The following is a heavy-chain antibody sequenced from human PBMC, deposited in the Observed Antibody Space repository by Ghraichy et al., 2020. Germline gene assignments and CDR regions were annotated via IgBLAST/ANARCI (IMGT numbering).Heavy chain of an antibody. Sequence: ETLSLTCVVSGVTSNTYYWTWIRQPPGKGLEWIGEINYSGYITYNPSLKSRVTISLDTSKSQFSLNLPSVTAADTAIYYCAISRSQWLGAFDIWGQGTMVTVSS. CDR1: GVTSNTYY. CDR2: INYSGYI. CDR3: AISRSQWLGAFDI. D-gene: IGHD3-22*01. J-gene: IGHJ3*02. V-gene: IGHV4-34*08.